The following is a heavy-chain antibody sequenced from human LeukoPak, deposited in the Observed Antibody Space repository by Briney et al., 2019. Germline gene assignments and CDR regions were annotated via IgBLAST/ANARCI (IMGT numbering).Heavy chain of an antibody. J-gene: IGHJ4*02. D-gene: IGHD5-12*01. V-gene: IGHV4-38-2*02. CDR2: IYHSGTT. Sequence: SETLSLTCTVSGYSISSGYSWGWIRQPPGKGLEWIGSIYHSGTTYYNPSLKSRVTISVDTSKNQFSLGLSSVTAAETAVYYCARGTSTIVATFSYWGQGTLVTVSS. CDR3: ARGTSTIVATFSY. CDR1: GYSISSGYS.